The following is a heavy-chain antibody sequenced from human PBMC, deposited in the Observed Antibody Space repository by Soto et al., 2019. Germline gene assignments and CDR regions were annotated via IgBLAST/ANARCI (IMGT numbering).Heavy chain of an antibody. D-gene: IGHD6-19*01. CDR2: ISSSSSTI. CDR3: ARVLGSGWLGFDP. V-gene: IGHV3-48*01. Sequence: EVQLVESGGGLVQPGGSLRLSCAASGFTFSSYSMNWVRQAPGKGLEWVSYISSSSSTIYYADSVKGRFTISRDNXKKSLYLQMSSLGAEDTAVYYCARVLGSGWLGFDPWGQGTLVTVSS. CDR1: GFTFSSYS. J-gene: IGHJ5*02.